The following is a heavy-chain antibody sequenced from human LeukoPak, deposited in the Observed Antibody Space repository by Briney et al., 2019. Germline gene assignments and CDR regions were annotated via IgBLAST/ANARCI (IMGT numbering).Heavy chain of an antibody. J-gene: IGHJ3*02. D-gene: IGHD3-3*01. CDR3: AKDAPDDFWSGYPGGAFDI. CDR2: ISSSGGST. Sequence: GGSLRLSCAASGFTFSSYAMSWVRQAPGKGLEWVSAISSSGGSTYYADSVKGRFTISRDNSKNTLYLQMNSLRAEDTAVYYCAKDAPDDFWSGYPGGAFDIWGQGTMVTVSS. V-gene: IGHV3-23*01. CDR1: GFTFSSYA.